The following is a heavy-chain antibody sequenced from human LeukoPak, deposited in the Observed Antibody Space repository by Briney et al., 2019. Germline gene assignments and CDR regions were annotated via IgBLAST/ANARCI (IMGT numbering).Heavy chain of an antibody. CDR3: TRRYYYGSGPDY. CDR1: GFTFGDYA. Sequence: GRSLRLSCTASGFTFGDYAMSWVRQAPGKGLEWVGFIRSKAYGGTTEYAASVKGRFTISRDDSKSIAYLQMNSLKTEDTAVYYCTRRYYYGSGPDYWGQGTLVTVSS. J-gene: IGHJ4*02. D-gene: IGHD3-10*01. CDR2: IRSKAYGGTT. V-gene: IGHV3-49*04.